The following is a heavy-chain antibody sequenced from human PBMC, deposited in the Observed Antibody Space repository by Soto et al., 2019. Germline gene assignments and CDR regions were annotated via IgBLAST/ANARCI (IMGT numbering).Heavy chain of an antibody. CDR1: GGTFSSYA. CDR3: AREGGPHYDILTGSYYFDY. V-gene: IGHV1-69*13. D-gene: IGHD3-9*01. CDR2: IIPIFGTA. J-gene: IGHJ4*02. Sequence: GASVKVSCKASGGTFSSYAISWVRQAPGQGLEWMGGIIPIFGTANYAQKFQGRVTITADESTSTAYMELGSLRSEDTAVYYCAREGGPHYDILTGSYYFDYWGQGTLVTVSS.